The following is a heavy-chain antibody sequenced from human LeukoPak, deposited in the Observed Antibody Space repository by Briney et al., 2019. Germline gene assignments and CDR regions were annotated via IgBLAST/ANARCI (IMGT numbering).Heavy chain of an antibody. V-gene: IGHV3-30-3*01. CDR3: ARGGLVVPDAIQHY. J-gene: IGHJ4*02. CDR2: ISYDGSNK. Sequence: GGSLRLSCAASGFTFSSYAMHWVRQAPGKGLEWVAVISYDGSNKYYADSVKGRFTISRDNAKNSLYLQMNNLRAEDTAVYYCARGGLVVPDAIQHYWGQGALVTVSS. D-gene: IGHD2-2*02. CDR1: GFTFSSYA.